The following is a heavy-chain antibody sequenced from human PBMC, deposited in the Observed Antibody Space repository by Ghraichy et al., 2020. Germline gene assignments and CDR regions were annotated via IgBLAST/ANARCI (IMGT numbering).Heavy chain of an antibody. V-gene: IGHV3-48*01. CDR2: ISSSISTI. D-gene: IGHD6-6*01. J-gene: IGHJ4*02. CDR1: GFTFSSYS. Sequence: GGSLRLSCAASGFTFSSYSMNWVRQASGKGLEWVSYISSSISTIYYADSVKGRFTISRDNAKNSLYLQMNSLRAEDTAVYYCARERGSSSSGGVYYFDYWGQGTLVTVSS. CDR3: ARERGSSSSGGVYYFDY.